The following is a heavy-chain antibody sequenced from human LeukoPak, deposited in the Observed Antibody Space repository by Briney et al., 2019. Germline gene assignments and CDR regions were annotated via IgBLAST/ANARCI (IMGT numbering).Heavy chain of an antibody. V-gene: IGHV3-23*01. CDR1: GFTFSSYA. Sequence: PGGSLRLSCAASGFTFSSYAMSWVRQAPGKGLEWVSAISGSGGSTYYADSVKGRFTISRDNSKNTLYLQMNSLRAEDTAVYYCAKVGRVVVAARAYFDYWGQGTLVTVSS. CDR2: ISGSGGST. J-gene: IGHJ4*02. D-gene: IGHD2-15*01. CDR3: AKVGRVVVAARAYFDY.